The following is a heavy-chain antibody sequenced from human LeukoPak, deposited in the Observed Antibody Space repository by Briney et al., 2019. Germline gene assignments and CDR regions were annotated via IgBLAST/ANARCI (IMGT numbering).Heavy chain of an antibody. J-gene: IGHJ4*02. Sequence: GGSLRLTCAASGFTFSTYAMHWVRQAPGKGLEWVAFIWPDGSKKYYADSVKGRFAISRENSKNTVYLQMNDLRPEDTALYFCAKISSSAEPNFDFWGRGPLLSVSS. CDR2: IWPDGSKK. CDR1: GFTFSTYA. CDR3: AKISSSAEPNFDF. D-gene: IGHD1-14*01. V-gene: IGHV3-30*02.